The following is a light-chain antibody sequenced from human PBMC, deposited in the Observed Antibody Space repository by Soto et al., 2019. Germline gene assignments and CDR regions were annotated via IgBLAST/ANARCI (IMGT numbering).Light chain of an antibody. CDR3: QQYDTLRGT. J-gene: IGKJ1*01. V-gene: IGKV1-5*03. CDR2: KAS. Sequence: DIQMTQSPSTLSASVGDRVTITCRASQNTDSWLAWFQQKPGKATKLLIYKASSLESGVPSRFSGSGSGTEFTLTISSLQPDDFATYYCQQYDTLRGTFGQGTKVEIK. CDR1: QNTDSW.